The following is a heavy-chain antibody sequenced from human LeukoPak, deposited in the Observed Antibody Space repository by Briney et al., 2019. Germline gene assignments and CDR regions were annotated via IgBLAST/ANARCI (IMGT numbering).Heavy chain of an antibody. CDR2: IDIDGSIT. D-gene: IGHD3-10*01. V-gene: IGHV3-74*01. Sequence: GGSLRLSCAASGFTFSSYWMYWVRQAPGKGLVWVSRIDIDGSITSYADSVKGRFTISRDNAKNTLYLQMNSLSAEDTAVYYCLRSYDYWGQGTLVTVSS. CDR3: LRSYDY. J-gene: IGHJ4*02. CDR1: GFTFSSYW.